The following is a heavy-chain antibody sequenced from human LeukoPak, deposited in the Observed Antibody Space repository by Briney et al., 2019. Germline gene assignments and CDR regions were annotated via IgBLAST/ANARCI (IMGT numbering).Heavy chain of an antibody. J-gene: IGHJ4*02. CDR1: GGSISSYS. V-gene: IGHV4-59*01. CDR3: ARTDSSGWWGY. D-gene: IGHD6-19*01. CDR2: IYYSGST. Sequence: XSETLSLTCTVSGGSISSYSWTWIRQPPGKGLEWIGSIYYSGSTNYNPSLKSRVTISVDTSKNQFSLKLSSVTAADTAVYYCARTDSSGWWGYWGQGTLVTVSS.